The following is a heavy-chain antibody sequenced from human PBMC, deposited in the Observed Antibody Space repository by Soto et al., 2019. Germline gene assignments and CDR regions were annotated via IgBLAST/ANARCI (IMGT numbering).Heavy chain of an antibody. CDR1: GGSISSSTSY. Sequence: QLQLQESGPGLVKPSETLSLTCTVSGGSISSSTSYWGLIREPPGKGLEWIGSIYYSGSTYYNPPLKSRVTIYVDTYKNQFTLQLTSVTAADTAVYYCARGLVNYHYSMEVLGQGTAVTVSS. J-gene: IGHJ6*02. CDR3: ARGLVNYHYSMEV. D-gene: IGHD6-19*01. CDR2: IYYSGST. V-gene: IGHV4-39*01.